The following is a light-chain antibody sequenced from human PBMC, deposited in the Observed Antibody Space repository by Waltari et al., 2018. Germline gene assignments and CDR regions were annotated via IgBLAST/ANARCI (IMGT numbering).Light chain of an antibody. CDR2: DAS. J-gene: IGKJ1*01. CDR1: QSISRY. V-gene: IGKV3-20*01. Sequence: EIMLTQSPGTLSLSPGERATLSCRASQSISRYLAWYQHKPGQAPRLLIYDASSRATGIPDRFSGSGSGTDFSLIISRLEPEDFAVYYCQKYGSLPATFGQGTKVEIK. CDR3: QKYGSLPAT.